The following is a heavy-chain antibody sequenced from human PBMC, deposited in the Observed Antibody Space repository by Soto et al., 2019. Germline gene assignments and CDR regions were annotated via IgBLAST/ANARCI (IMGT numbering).Heavy chain of an antibody. J-gene: IGHJ4*02. D-gene: IGHD2-8*01. V-gene: IGHV3-74*01. CDR3: TRGPRPSSNGTGAL. CDR1: GFAFDQYW. CDR2: ISDDGARI. Sequence: PGGSLRLSSVASGFAFDQYWMHWVRQAAGKGLEWVSRISDDGARIDYADFVKGRFTIARDNAKNTLFLQMRSLRGEDTAVYYCTRGPRPSSNGTGALWGRGALVTVFS.